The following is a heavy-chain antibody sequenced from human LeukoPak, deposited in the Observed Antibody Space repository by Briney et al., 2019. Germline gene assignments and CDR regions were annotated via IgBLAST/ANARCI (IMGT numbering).Heavy chain of an antibody. CDR2: ITGSGGST. CDR3: AKDSRTYGDYPNYYYYGMDV. CDR1: GFTFSSYA. V-gene: IGHV3-23*01. Sequence: GGSLRLSCAASGFTFSSYALSWVRQAPGKGLEWVSGITGSGGSTFYADSVKGRFTISRDNSKNTLYLQMNSLRAEDTAVYYCAKDSRTYGDYPNYYYYGMDVWGQGTTVTVSS. J-gene: IGHJ6*02. D-gene: IGHD4-17*01.